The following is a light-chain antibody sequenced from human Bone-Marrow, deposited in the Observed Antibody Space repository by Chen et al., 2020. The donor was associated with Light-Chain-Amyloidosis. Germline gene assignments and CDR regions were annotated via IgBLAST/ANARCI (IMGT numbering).Light chain of an antibody. V-gene: IGLV7-46*01. CDR2: NVD. CDR3: LLSYSGAPPV. J-gene: IGLJ3*02. Sequence: QAVVTQEPSLTVSPGGTVTLTCASSTGTVTTGHYPAWFQQKPGQAPQTLILNVDKRQSSTPARFSGSLLGGKAALTLAGAQPEDEADFYCLLSYSGAPPVFGTGTKLTVL. CDR1: TGTVTTGHY.